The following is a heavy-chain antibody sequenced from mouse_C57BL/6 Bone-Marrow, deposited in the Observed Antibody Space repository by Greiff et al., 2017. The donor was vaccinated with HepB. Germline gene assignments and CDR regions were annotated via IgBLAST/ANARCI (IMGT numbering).Heavy chain of an antibody. D-gene: IGHD2-3*01. Sequence: QVQLQQPGAELVRPGTSVKLSCKASGYTFTSYWMHWIKQRPGQGLEWIGVIDPSDSYTNYNQKFKGKATLTVDTSSSTAYMQLSSLTSEDSAVYYCARFYDGYPCAYWGQGTLVTVSA. CDR3: ARFYDGYPCAY. J-gene: IGHJ3*01. V-gene: IGHV1-59*01. CDR1: GYTFTSYW. CDR2: IDPSDSYT.